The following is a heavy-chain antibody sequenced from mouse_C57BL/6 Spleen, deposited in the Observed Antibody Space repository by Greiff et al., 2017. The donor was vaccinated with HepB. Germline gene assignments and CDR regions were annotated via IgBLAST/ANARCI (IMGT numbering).Heavy chain of an antibody. J-gene: IGHJ1*03. CDR1: GYTFPDYN. V-gene: IGHV1-18*01. D-gene: IGHD5-1*01. CDR2: INPNNGGT. Sequence: EVQLQQSGPELVKPGASVKLPCKASGYTFPDYNMDWVKQSHGKSLEWIGDINPNNGGTIYNQKFKGKATLTVDKSSSTAYMELRSLTSEETAVYYCARGVLWYFDVWGTGTTVTVSS. CDR3: ARGVLWYFDV.